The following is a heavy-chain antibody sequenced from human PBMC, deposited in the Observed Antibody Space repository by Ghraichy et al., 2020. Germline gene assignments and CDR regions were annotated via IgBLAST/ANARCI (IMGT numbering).Heavy chain of an antibody. CDR1: GGTFSSYA. D-gene: IGHD4-11*01. V-gene: IGHV1-69*06. J-gene: IGHJ6*02. CDR3: ARDPPPMTTVTTYGMDV. Sequence: SVKVSCKASGGTFSSYAISWVRQAPGQGLEWMGGIIPIFGTANYAQKFQGRVTITADKSTSTAYMELSSLRSEDTAVYYCARDPPPMTTVTTYGMDVWGQGTTVTVSS. CDR2: IIPIFGTA.